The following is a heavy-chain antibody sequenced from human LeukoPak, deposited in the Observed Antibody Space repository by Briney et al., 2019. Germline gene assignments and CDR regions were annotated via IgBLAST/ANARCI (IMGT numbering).Heavy chain of an antibody. J-gene: IGHJ4*02. V-gene: IGHV3-33*01. Sequence: GGSLRLSCAASGFTFSSYGMHWVRQAPGKGLEWVALIWHDGNNKYYADSVKGRFTISRDNSKNTLYLQMNSLRAEDTAVYYCAREDYYSSSGYLIDYWGQGTLVTVSS. CDR2: IWHDGNNK. D-gene: IGHD3-22*01. CDR1: GFTFSSYG. CDR3: AREDYYSSSGYLIDY.